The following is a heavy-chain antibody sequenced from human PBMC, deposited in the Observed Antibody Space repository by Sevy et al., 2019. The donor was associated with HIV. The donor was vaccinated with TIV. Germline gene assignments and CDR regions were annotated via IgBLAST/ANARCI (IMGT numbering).Heavy chain of an antibody. CDR1: GGTFSSYA. D-gene: IGHD1-26*01. V-gene: IGHV1-69*13. CDR2: IIPIFGTA. CDR3: ARPSTSGSYYSPFDY. Sequence: ASVKVSCKASGGTFSSYAISWVRQATGQGLEWMGGIIPIFGTANYAQKFQGRVTITADESTSTAYMELSSLRSEDTAVYYCARPSTSGSYYSPFDYWGQGTLVTVSS. J-gene: IGHJ4*02.